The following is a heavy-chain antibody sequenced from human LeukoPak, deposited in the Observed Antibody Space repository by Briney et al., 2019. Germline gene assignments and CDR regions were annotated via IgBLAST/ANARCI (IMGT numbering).Heavy chain of an antibody. V-gene: IGHV4-59*08. J-gene: IGHJ6*03. Sequence: SVTLSLTCTVSGGSISSYYWSWIRQPPGKGLEWIGYIYYSGSTNYNPSLKSRVTISVDTSKTQFSLKLSSVTAADTAVYYCARQRRVRGAKEVYYYYYYCMDVWGKGTTVTISS. CDR3: ARQRRVRGAKEVYYYYYYCMDV. CDR1: GGSISSYY. D-gene: IGHD3-10*01. CDR2: IYYSGST.